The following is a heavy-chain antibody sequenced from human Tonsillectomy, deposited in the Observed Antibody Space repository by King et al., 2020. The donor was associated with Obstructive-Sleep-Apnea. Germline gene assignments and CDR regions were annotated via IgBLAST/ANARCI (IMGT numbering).Heavy chain of an antibody. CDR1: GGSISGYY. CDR2: VYYSGRT. CDR3: ARLRERPEPFDS. J-gene: IGHJ4*02. V-gene: IGHV4-59*01. Sequence: VQLQESGPGLVKPSETLSLTCTVSGGSISGYYWSWIRQPPGKGLEWIGYVYYSGRTKYNPSLKSRATISVDTSKNQFSLRLSSVSAADTAAYYCARLRERPEPFDSWGQGTLVTVSS. D-gene: IGHD1-26*01.